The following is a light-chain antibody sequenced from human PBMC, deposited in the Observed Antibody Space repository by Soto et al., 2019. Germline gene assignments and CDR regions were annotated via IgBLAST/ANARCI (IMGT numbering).Light chain of an antibody. J-gene: IGKJ1*01. CDR2: AAS. CDR1: QSISSY. Sequence: MQMTQSPSSLSASVGDRVTITCLASQSISSYLNWYQQKPGKAPKLLIYAASSLQSGVPSRFSGSGSGTDFTLTISSLQPEDFATYYCQQSYSTPPTFGQGTGVDSK. CDR3: QQSYSTPPT. V-gene: IGKV1-39*01.